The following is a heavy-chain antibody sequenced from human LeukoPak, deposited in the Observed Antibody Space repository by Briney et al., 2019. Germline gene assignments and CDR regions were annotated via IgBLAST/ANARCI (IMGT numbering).Heavy chain of an antibody. CDR1: GFSLSTSGMR. Sequence: SGPTLVNPTQTLTLTCTFSGFSLSTSGMRVSWIRQPPGKALEWLARIDWDDDKFYSTSLKTRLTISKDTSKNQVVLTMTNMDPVDTATHYCARISPTSMVYTYYFDYWGQGTLVTVSS. D-gene: IGHD2-8*01. CDR2: IDWDDDK. CDR3: ARISPTSMVYTYYFDY. J-gene: IGHJ4*02. V-gene: IGHV2-70*04.